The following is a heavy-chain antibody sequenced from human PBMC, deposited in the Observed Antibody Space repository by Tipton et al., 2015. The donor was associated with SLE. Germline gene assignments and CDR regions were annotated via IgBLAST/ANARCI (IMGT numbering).Heavy chain of an antibody. CDR2: ISYGWGT. CDR1: GGSISSNY. D-gene: IGHD5-24*01. J-gene: IGHJ6*03. CDR3: ARGRRDGYNYSYYYYYMDV. V-gene: IGHV4-59*01. Sequence: TLSLTCSVSGGSISSNYWIWIRQPPGKGLEWIGYISYGWGTNYNPSLKSRVTISVDTSKNQFTLKLSSVTAADTAVYYCARGRRDGYNYSYYYYYMDVWGKGTTVTVSS.